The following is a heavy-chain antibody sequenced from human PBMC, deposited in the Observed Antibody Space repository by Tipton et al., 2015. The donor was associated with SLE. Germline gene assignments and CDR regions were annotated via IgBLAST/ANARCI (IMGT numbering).Heavy chain of an antibody. CDR2: IYYTGTTT. CDR1: GGSINGYY. D-gene: IGHD5-18*01. CDR3: ARLHGYSYGLNWFDP. V-gene: IGHV4-59*04. J-gene: IGHJ5*02. Sequence: GLVKPSETLSLTCTVSGGSINGYYWSWIRQPPGKGLEWIGSIYYTGTTTYYNSFLKSRVTMSVDTSKNQFSLRLTSVIAADTAVYYCARLHGYSYGLNWFDPWGQGTLISVSS.